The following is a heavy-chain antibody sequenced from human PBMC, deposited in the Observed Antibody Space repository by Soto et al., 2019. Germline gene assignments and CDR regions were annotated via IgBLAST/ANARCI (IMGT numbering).Heavy chain of an antibody. J-gene: IGHJ4*02. D-gene: IGHD6-19*01. Sequence: RLSCVASGFTFISSFMGWVRQAPGKGLEWVANINQDGGGTYYVDSVEGRFTISRDNAKDSLYLQMNSLRAEDTAVYYCARYFRGSGRYFFDYWGQGTLVTVSS. CDR3: ARYFRGSGRYFFDY. CDR2: INQDGGGT. V-gene: IGHV3-7*03. CDR1: GFTFISSF.